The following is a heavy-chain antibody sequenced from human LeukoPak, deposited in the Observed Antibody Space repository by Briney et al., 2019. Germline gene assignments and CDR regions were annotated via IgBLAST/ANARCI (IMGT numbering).Heavy chain of an antibody. Sequence: ASVKVSCKASGYTFTSYDINWVRQATGQGLEWMGWMNPHSGNTGYAQNFQGRVTMTRDTSISTAYMELSRLRSDDTAVYYCARVLLEGLSGSYPSDYYYYYMDVWGKGTTVTISS. CDR3: ARVLLEGLSGSYPSDYYYYYMDV. CDR2: MNPHSGNT. D-gene: IGHD1-26*01. CDR1: GYTFTSYD. V-gene: IGHV1-8*01. J-gene: IGHJ6*03.